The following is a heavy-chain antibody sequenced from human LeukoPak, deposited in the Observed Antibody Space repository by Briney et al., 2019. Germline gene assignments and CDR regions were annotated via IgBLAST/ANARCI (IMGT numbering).Heavy chain of an antibody. Sequence: GGSLRLSCAASGFTVSNNYMTWVRQAPGKGLEWVSLIYSGGSTYYADSVKGRFTISRDNSKNTVYLQMNSLRAEDTAVYYCASGSRYSSGWSDYWGQGTLVTVSS. D-gene: IGHD6-19*01. CDR1: GFTVSNNY. CDR2: IYSGGST. V-gene: IGHV3-66*01. CDR3: ASGSRYSSGWSDY. J-gene: IGHJ4*02.